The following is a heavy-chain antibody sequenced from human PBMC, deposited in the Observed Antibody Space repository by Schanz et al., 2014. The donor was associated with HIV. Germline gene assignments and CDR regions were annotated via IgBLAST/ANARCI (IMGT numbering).Heavy chain of an antibody. Sequence: QVQLQQWGAGLLKPSETLSLTCAVYGGPFSHAYWSWIRQPPGMGLEWLGEITHAGTSNYNPSLKSRVSMSVDPSKKQFSLRLNSVTAADTGVYYCARGSGLDYWGQGTQVTVSS. V-gene: IGHV4-34*01. D-gene: IGHD1-1*01. CDR3: ARGSGLDY. CDR2: ITHAGTS. J-gene: IGHJ4*02. CDR1: GGPFSHAY.